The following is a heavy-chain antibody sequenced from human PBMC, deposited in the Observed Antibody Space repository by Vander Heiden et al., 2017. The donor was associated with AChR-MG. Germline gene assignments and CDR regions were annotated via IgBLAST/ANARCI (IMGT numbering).Heavy chain of an antibody. J-gene: IGHJ6*02. CDR3: TRDQSVQTYSWGYYYCYYGMDV. Sequence: EVQLVESGGGLVQQGRSLRVSCAASGFTFSSNSMNWVRQAPGKGLEWDTYISSSSRTIYYADSMKGRFTTTRGNAKNSLYLKMNSLRDEDTAVYYCTRDQSVQTYSWGYYYCYYGMDVWGQGTTVTVSS. CDR2: ISSSSRTI. V-gene: IGHV3-48*02. D-gene: IGHD1-20*01. CDR1: GFTFSSNS.